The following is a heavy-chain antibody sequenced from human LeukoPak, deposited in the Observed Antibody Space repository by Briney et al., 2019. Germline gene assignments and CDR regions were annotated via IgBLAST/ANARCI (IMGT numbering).Heavy chain of an antibody. D-gene: IGHD6-19*01. J-gene: IGHJ4*02. V-gene: IGHV4-59*01. CDR1: GVSISSYY. CDR3: ARGQWLVDY. CDR2: IYYSGST. Sequence: SETLSLTCTVSGVSISSYYWSWIRQPPGKGLEWIGYIYYSGSTNYNPSLKSRVTISVDTSKNQFSLKLSSVTAADTAVYYCARGQWLVDYWGQGTLVTVSS.